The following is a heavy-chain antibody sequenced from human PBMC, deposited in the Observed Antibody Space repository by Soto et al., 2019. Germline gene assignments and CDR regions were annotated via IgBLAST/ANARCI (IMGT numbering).Heavy chain of an antibody. CDR3: AGVPRP. V-gene: IGHV4-30-2*01. CDR2: IYPSGST. Sequence: QLQLQESGSGLVKPSQTLSLTCAVSGRSISSGGYSWSWIRQPPGKGLEWIGYIYPSGSTYYNPSVKRRVTISVDRSTNQFSLTLTSVTAADTAVYYCAGVPRPGGQGTLVTFSS. J-gene: IGHJ5*02. CDR1: GRSISSGGYS.